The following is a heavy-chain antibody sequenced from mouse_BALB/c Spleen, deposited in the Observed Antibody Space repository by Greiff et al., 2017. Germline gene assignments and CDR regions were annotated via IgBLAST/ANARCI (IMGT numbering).Heavy chain of an antibody. D-gene: IGHD2-14*01. CDR2: IWAAGST. Sequence: VMLVESGPGLVAPSQSLSITCTVSGFSLTSYGVHWVRQPPGKGLEWLGVIWAAGSTNYNSALMSRLSISKDNSKSQVFLKMNSLQTDDTAMYYCARDQEVRLAWFAYWGQGTLVTVSA. CDR1: GFSLTSYG. J-gene: IGHJ3*01. CDR3: ARDQEVRLAWFAY. V-gene: IGHV2-9*02.